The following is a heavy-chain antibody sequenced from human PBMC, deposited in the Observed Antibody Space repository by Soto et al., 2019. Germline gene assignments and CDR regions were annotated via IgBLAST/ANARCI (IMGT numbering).Heavy chain of an antibody. Sequence: SLKVSCASSGFTFGTYARTLVLQAPGKGLEWVSAMSGSGEKTYYADSVKGRFTISRDNSKNTLYLQMHSLRAEDTAVYYCAKDRDYDFWSGYFDGIDPWGQGTLVTVSS. CDR3: AKDRDYDFWSGYFDGIDP. J-gene: IGHJ5*02. CDR2: MSGSGEKT. V-gene: IGHV3-23*01. D-gene: IGHD3-3*01. CDR1: GFTFGTYA.